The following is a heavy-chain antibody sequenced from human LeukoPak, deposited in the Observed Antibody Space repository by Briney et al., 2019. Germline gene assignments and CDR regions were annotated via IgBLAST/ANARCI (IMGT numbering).Heavy chain of an antibody. D-gene: IGHD5/OR15-5a*01. CDR2: IYYSGNT. V-gene: IGHV4-39*01. CDR1: VVSISSSSSY. CDR3: ARWVSTPRGYFDY. Sequence: SETLSLTCTLSVVSISSSSSYWGWIRQPPGKGLEWIGNIYYSGNTYYNPSLKSRVTISVDTSKNQFSLRLSSVTAADTAFYYCARWVSTPRGYFDYWGQGTLVTVSS. J-gene: IGHJ4*02.